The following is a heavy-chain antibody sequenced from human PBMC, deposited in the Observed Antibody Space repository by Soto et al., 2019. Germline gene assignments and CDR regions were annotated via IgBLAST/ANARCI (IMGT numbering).Heavy chain of an antibody. D-gene: IGHD3-10*01. Sequence: PSETLSLTCTVSGGSIRSYYWSWIRQSPGKGLEWIGYIYSSGGTNYNPSLKSRVTISLDTSKNQFSLKLTSVTAADTAVYYCARGYGSGSYPYLQVDYWGQGTLVTVSS. CDR2: IYSSGGT. J-gene: IGHJ4*02. CDR3: ARGYGSGSYPYLQVDY. V-gene: IGHV4-59*01. CDR1: GGSIRSYY.